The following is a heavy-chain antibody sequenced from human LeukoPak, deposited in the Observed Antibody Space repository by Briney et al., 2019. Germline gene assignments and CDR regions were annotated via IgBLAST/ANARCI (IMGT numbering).Heavy chain of an antibody. Sequence: GGSLRLSCAASGFTFSSYGMHWVRQAPGKGLEWVSAISGSGGSTYYADSVKGRFTISRDNSKNTLYLQMNSLRAEDTAVYYCAKDLDSSGYLFDYWGQGTLVTVSS. V-gene: IGHV3-23*01. J-gene: IGHJ4*02. CDR3: AKDLDSSGYLFDY. D-gene: IGHD3-22*01. CDR2: ISGSGGST. CDR1: GFTFSSYG.